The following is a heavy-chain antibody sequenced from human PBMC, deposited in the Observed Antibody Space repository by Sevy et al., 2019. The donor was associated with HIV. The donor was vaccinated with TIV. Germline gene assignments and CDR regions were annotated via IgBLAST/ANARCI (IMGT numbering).Heavy chain of an antibody. D-gene: IGHD3-22*01. CDR1: GVSISSFY. V-gene: IGHV4-59*13. CDR2: IYYSGST. J-gene: IGHJ4*02. CDR3: ARRYFYDSRGSTVFDY. Sequence: SETLSLTCTVSGVSISSFYWSWIRQPPGKGLEWIGNIYYSGSTNYNPSLKSRVIISVDTSKNQFSLKLSSVTAADTAVYYCARRYFYDSRGSTVFDYWGQGTLVTVSS.